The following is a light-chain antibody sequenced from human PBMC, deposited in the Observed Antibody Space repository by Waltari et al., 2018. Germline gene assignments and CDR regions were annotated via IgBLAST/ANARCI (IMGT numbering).Light chain of an antibody. Sequence: DIQMTQSPSTLSASVGDGVTITCRASQSIGTCLAWYQQKPGEAPKLLIDWTSRLQGGVPSRFSGSGSGTEFTLTVSSRQPDDFAIYYCEQYITWPLSFGGGTKVERK. CDR1: QSIGTC. CDR2: WTS. J-gene: IGKJ4*01. CDR3: EQYITWPLS. V-gene: IGKV1-5*03.